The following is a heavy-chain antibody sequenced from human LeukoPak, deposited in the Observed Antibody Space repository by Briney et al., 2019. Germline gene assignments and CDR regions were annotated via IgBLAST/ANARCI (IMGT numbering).Heavy chain of an antibody. J-gene: IGHJ4*02. CDR3: ASESIAATI. CDR2: ISYDGSNK. Sequence: SCKASGYTFTGYFMHWVRQAPGKGLEWVAVISYDGSNKYYADSVKGRFTISRDNSKNTLYLQMNSLRAEDTAVYYCASESIAATIWGQGTLVTVSS. D-gene: IGHD6-6*01. V-gene: IGHV3-30-3*01. CDR1: GYTFTGYF.